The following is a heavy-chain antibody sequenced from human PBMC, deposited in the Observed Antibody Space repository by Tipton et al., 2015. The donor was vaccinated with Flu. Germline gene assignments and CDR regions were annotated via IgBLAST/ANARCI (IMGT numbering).Heavy chain of an antibody. CDR2: MNPNSGKT. J-gene: IGHJ4*02. CDR1: GYTFTSYD. V-gene: IGHV1-8*01. D-gene: IGHD3-10*01. CDR3: AGGEWDDWIGAAHY. Sequence: QLVQSGAEVKKPGASVKVSCKASGYTFTSYDINWVRQATGQGLEWMGWMNPNSGKTGYAQKFQGRVTMTSKTSITTAYMELSSLRSDDTAVYYCAGGEWDDWIGAAHYWGQGTLVTVSS.